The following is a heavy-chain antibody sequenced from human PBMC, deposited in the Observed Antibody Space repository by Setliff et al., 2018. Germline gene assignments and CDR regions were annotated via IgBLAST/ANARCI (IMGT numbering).Heavy chain of an antibody. D-gene: IGHD2-21*01. CDR3: AREGLIADTTYYYYYYMDV. Sequence: SVKVSCKASGGPFSSYAISWVRQAPGQGLEWMGRIIPIFGTANYAQKFQGRVTITADKSTSTAYMELSSLRSEDTAVYYCAREGLIADTTYYYYYYMDVWGKGTTVTVSS. J-gene: IGHJ6*03. CDR2: IIPIFGTA. V-gene: IGHV1-69*06. CDR1: GGPFSSYA.